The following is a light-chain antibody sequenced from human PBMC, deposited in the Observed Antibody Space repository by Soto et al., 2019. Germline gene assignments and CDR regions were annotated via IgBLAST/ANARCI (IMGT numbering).Light chain of an antibody. Sequence: QSVLTQPPSASASLGASVTLTCTLSSGYSNYKVDWYQQRPGKGPRFVMRVGTGGIVGSKGDGIPDRFSVLGSGLNRYLTIKNIQEEDESDYHCGADHGSGSHCAVVFGGGTKLTVL. J-gene: IGLJ2*01. CDR3: GADHGSGSHCAVV. V-gene: IGLV9-49*01. CDR1: SGYSNYK. CDR2: VGTGGIVG.